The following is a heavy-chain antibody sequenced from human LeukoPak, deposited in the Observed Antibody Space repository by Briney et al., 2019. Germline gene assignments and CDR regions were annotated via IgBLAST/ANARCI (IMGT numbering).Heavy chain of an antibody. CDR2: IKQDGSEK. D-gene: IGHD3-22*01. J-gene: IGHJ4*02. V-gene: IGHV3-7*01. Sequence: GGSLRLSCAASGFTFSSYWMSWVRQAPGKGLEWLANIKQDGSEKYYVDSVKGRFTISRDNAKNSLYLQMNSLRAEDTAVYYCARDEVVITPPSRYWGQGTLVTVSS. CDR1: GFTFSSYW. CDR3: ARDEVVITPPSRY.